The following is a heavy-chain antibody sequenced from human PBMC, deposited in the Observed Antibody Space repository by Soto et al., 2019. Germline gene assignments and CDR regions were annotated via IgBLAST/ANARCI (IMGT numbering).Heavy chain of an antibody. CDR3: AHRFDWYYFNF. V-gene: IGHV2-5*02. D-gene: IGHD3-9*01. CDR2: IYWDDDK. CDR1: GFSLSTSEVG. J-gene: IGHJ4*02. Sequence: QITLKESGPTLVKPTQTLTLTCTFSGFSLSTSEVGVGWIRQPPGKALEWLALIYWDDDKRYSPSLKSRLTLTKDTSKNQVVLTMTNMDPVDTATYYCAHRFDWYYFNFWGQGTLVTVSS.